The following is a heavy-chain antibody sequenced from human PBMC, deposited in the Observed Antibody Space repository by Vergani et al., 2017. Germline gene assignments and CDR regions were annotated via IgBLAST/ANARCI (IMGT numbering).Heavy chain of an antibody. D-gene: IGHD3-22*01. CDR2: INHSGST. J-gene: IGHJ4*02. Sequence: QVQLQQWGAGLLKPSETLSLTCAVYGGSFSGYYWSWIRQPPGKGLEWIGEINHSGSTNYNPSLKSRVTISVDTSKNQFSLKLSSVTAADTAVYYCAGDYYDSSGYYHPPFDYWGQGTLVTVSS. CDR3: AGDYYDSSGYYHPPFDY. CDR1: GGSFSGYY. V-gene: IGHV4-34*01.